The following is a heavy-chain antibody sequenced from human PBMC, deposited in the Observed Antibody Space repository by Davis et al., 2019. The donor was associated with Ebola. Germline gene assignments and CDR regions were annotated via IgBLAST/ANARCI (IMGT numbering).Heavy chain of an antibody. V-gene: IGHV3-49*04. J-gene: IGHJ4*02. Sequence: PGGSLRLSCTASGFTFGDYAMSWVRQAPGKGLEWVGFIRSKAYGGTTEYAASVKGRFTISRDDSKSIAYLQMNSLKTEDTAVYYCTRQVWWELYFDYWGQGTLVTVSS. D-gene: IGHD2-15*01. CDR1: GFTFGDYA. CDR2: IRSKAYGGTT. CDR3: TRQVWWELYFDY.